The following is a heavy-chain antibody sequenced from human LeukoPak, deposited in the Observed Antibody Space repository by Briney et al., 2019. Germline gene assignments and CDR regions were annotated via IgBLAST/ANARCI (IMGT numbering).Heavy chain of an antibody. CDR3: GRSGSYSAFDY. CDR1: GFIFSDHY. Sequence: GGSLRLSCAVSGFIFSDHYMDWVRQAPGKGLEWVGRSRNKANSYNIEYAASVKGRFTISRDDSKNSLDLQMNSLKTEDTAVYYCGRSGSYSAFDYWGQGIQVTVSS. CDR2: SRNKANSYNI. D-gene: IGHD1-26*01. V-gene: IGHV3-72*01. J-gene: IGHJ4*02.